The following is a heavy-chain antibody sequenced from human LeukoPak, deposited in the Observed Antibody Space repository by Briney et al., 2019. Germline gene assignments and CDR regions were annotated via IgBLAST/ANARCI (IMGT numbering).Heavy chain of an antibody. D-gene: IGHD6-13*01. CDR3: ARSDGSWYWGPTQQNNWFDP. Sequence: PGGSLRLSCAASGFTFSSYWMSWVRQAPGKGLEWVANIKQDGSEKYYVDSVKGRFTISRDNAKNSLYLQMNSLRAEDTAVYYCARSDGSWYWGPTQQNNWFDPWGQGTLVTVSS. CDR1: GFTFSSYW. J-gene: IGHJ5*02. CDR2: IKQDGSEK. V-gene: IGHV3-7*01.